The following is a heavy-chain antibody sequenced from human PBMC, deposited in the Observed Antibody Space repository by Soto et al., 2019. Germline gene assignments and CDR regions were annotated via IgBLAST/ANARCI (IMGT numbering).Heavy chain of an antibody. V-gene: IGHV3-21*01. J-gene: IGHJ6*02. CDR2: ISSSSGYI. CDR1: GFTFSSYS. CDR3: ATESPVFDYYYGMDV. D-gene: IGHD2-8*01. Sequence: SCAASGFTFSSYSMNWVRQAPGKGLEWVSSISSSSGYIYYADSVKGRFTISRDNAKNPLYLQMNSLRAEDTAVYYCATESPVFDYYYGMDVWGQGTTVTVSS.